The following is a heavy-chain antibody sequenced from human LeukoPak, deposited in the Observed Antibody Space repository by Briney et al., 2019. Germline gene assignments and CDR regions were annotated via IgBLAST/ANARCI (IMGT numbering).Heavy chain of an antibody. J-gene: IGHJ4*02. V-gene: IGHV1-46*01. D-gene: IGHD2-2*01. CDR1: GYTFTSYY. CDR3: ARDWTTIVVVPAYYFDY. Sequence: ASVKVSCKASGYTFTSYYMHWVRQAPGQGLEWMGIINPSGGSTSYAQKFQGRVTMTRDTSTSTVYMELSSLRSEDTAVYYCARDWTTIVVVPAYYFDYWGQGTLVTVSS. CDR2: INPSGGST.